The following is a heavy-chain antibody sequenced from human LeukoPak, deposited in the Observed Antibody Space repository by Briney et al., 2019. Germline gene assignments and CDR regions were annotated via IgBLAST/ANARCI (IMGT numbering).Heavy chain of an antibody. CDR1: GDSISSGDSY. CDR2: IYYRGST. D-gene: IGHD5-12*01. Sequence: TLSLTCTVSGDSISSGDSYWSWIRQPPGKGLEWIGYIYYRGSTYYNPSLKSRITMSADTSKNQFSLNLSSVTAADTAVYYCARDRGGYDSIDYWGQGTLVTVSS. V-gene: IGHV4-30-4*01. J-gene: IGHJ4*02. CDR3: ARDRGGYDSIDY.